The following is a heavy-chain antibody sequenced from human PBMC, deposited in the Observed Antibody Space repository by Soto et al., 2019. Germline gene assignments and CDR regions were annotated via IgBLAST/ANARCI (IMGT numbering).Heavy chain of an antibody. Sequence: GGSLRLSCAASGFTFRSYSMNWVRQAPGKGLEWVSYISISSRTIYYADSVKGRFTISRDDAKNSLYLQMNSLRDEDTSVYYCARDNGIAGSFDPWGQGTLVTVSS. CDR1: GFTFRSYS. CDR3: ARDNGIAGSFDP. D-gene: IGHD6-13*01. V-gene: IGHV3-48*02. J-gene: IGHJ5*02. CDR2: ISISSRTI.